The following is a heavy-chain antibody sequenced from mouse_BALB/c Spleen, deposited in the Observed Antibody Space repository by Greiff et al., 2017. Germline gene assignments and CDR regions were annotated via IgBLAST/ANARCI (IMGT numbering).Heavy chain of an antibody. D-gene: IGHD2-2*01. J-gene: IGHJ4*01. CDR1: GYTFTSYW. CDR2: INPSNGRT. V-gene: IGHV1S81*02. Sequence: QVQLQQPGAELVKPGASVKLSCKASGYTFTSYWMHWVKQRPGQGLEWIGEINPSNGRTNYNEKFKSKATLTVDKSSSTAYMQLSILTSEDSAVYYCARGGYGPYAMDYWGQGTSVTVSS. CDR3: ARGGYGPYAMDY.